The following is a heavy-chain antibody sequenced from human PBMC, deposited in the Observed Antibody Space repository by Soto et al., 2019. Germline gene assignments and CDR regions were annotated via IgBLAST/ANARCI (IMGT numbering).Heavy chain of an antibody. CDR1: GFTFSTSG. Sequence: QVQLVESGGGVVQPGRSLRLSCAASGFTFSTSGMHWVRQAPGKGLEWVAGISYDGSNKYYADSVKGRFTISRDISKKTLYLHMNSLRAEDTAVYYCTKGAWCSSTSCYSAASDYWGQGTLVTVSS. CDR3: TKGAWCSSTSCYSAASDY. CDR2: ISYDGSNK. D-gene: IGHD2-2*01. J-gene: IGHJ4*01. V-gene: IGHV3-30*18.